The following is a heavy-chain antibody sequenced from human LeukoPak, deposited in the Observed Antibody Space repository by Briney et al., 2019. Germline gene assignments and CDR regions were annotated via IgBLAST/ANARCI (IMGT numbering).Heavy chain of an antibody. D-gene: IGHD6-13*01. Sequence: PSETLSLTCTVSGGSISSYYWSWIRQPPGKGLEWIGYIYYSGSTNYNPSLKSRVTISVDTSKNQFSLKLSSVTAADTAVYYCARDSGYSSSWYVLDYWGQGTLVTVSS. V-gene: IGHV4-59*12. CDR2: IYYSGST. CDR3: ARDSGYSSSWYVLDY. CDR1: GGSISSYY. J-gene: IGHJ4*02.